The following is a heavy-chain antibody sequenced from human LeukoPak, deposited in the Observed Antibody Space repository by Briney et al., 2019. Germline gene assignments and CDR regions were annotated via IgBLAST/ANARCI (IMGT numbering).Heavy chain of an antibody. Sequence: SQTLSPTCTVSGGSINSGGYYWTWIRQPPGEGLEWIAYFSHSGSTFYNPSLRSRVTISLDTSKNQFSLNLRSVTAADTAVYYCAGQNIPTPHDYWGQGTQVTVSS. CDR2: FSHSGST. D-gene: IGHD2-2*02. V-gene: IGHV4-30-2*01. CDR3: AGQNIPTPHDY. CDR1: GGSINSGGYY. J-gene: IGHJ4*02.